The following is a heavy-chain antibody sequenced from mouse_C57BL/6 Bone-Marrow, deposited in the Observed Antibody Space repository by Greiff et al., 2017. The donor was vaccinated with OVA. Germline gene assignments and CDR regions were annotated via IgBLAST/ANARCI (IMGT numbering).Heavy chain of an antibody. V-gene: IGHV1-64*01. J-gene: IGHJ4*01. CDR3: ARRGYGYADYYAMDY. Sequence: QVQLKQPGAELVKPGASVKLSCKASGYTFTSYWMHWVKQRPGQGLEWIGMIHPNSGSTNYNEKFKSKATLTVDKSSSTAYMQLSSLTSEDSAVYYCARRGYGYADYYAMDYWGQGTSVTVSS. CDR1: GYTFTSYW. CDR2: IHPNSGST. D-gene: IGHD2-2*01.